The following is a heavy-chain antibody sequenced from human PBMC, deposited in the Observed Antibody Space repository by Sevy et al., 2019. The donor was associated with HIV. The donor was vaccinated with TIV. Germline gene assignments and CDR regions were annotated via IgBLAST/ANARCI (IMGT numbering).Heavy chain of an antibody. D-gene: IGHD3-22*01. CDR2: IKQDESEK. CDR3: AKGNSGSFDY. J-gene: IGHJ4*02. CDR1: GFSFSTYW. Sequence: GGSLRLSCAASGFSFSTYWMHWVRQAPGKGLEWVANIKQDESEKYYVATVQGRFTISRANAKNSVYLEVNSLRSEDTAIYYCAKGNSGSFDYWGQGTLVTVSS. V-gene: IGHV3-7*01.